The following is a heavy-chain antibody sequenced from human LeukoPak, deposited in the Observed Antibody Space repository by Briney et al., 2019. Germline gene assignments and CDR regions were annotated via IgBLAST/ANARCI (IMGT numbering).Heavy chain of an antibody. CDR3: ARSIGYYYTMDV. J-gene: IGHJ6*02. CDR2: ISGSGSDL. D-gene: IGHD3-22*01. CDR1: GFSFSDYS. Sequence: GSLRLSCVACGFSFSDYSMSWIRQAPGRGLEWISYISGSGSDLYYADSVKGRFTISRDNANNSLYLQMNSLRAEDTAVYYCARSIGYYYTMDVWGQGTTVTVSS. V-gene: IGHV3-11*01.